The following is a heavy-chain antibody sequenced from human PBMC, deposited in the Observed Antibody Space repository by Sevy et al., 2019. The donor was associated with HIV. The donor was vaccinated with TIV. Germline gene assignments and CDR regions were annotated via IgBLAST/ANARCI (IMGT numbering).Heavy chain of an antibody. CDR3: ASDHDYYDSSNYYLPTEYFQH. J-gene: IGHJ1*01. Sequence: ASVKLSCKASGGTFSSYSISWVRQAPGQGLEWMGRIIPILGIANYAQTFQGRVTITADKSTSTAYMDLSSLRSEDTAVYYCASDHDYYDSSNYYLPTEYFQHWGQGTLVTVSS. CDR2: IIPILGIA. V-gene: IGHV1-69*04. CDR1: GGTFSSYS. D-gene: IGHD3-22*01.